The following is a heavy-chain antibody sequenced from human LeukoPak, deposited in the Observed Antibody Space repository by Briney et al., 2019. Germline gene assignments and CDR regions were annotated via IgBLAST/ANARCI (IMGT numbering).Heavy chain of an antibody. D-gene: IGHD2-8*01. CDR1: GGSFSGYY. J-gene: IGHJ6*02. Sequence: SETLSLTCAVYGGSFSGYYWSWIRQPPGKGLEWIGEINHSGSTNYNPSLKSRVTISVDTSKNQFSLKLSSATAADTAVYYCARGGMVYVIPSYYYYGMDVWGQGTTVTVSS. CDR2: INHSGST. V-gene: IGHV4-34*01. CDR3: ARGGMVYVIPSYYYYGMDV.